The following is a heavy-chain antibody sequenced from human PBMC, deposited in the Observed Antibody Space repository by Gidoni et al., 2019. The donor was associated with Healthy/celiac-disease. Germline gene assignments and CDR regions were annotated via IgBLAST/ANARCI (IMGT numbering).Heavy chain of an antibody. CDR1: GFTFDDYD. V-gene: IGHV3-9*01. CDR2: ISWNSVSI. Sequence: EVQLVESGGGLVKPGRSLRLSCAASGFTFDDYDMHWVRQAPVTGLEWVSGISWNSVSIGYADSVKGRFTISRDNAKNSLYLQMNSLRAEDTALYYCAKDNLAYCSSTSCYPEYFQHCGQGTLVTVSS. J-gene: IGHJ1*01. D-gene: IGHD2-2*01. CDR3: AKDNLAYCSSTSCYPEYFQH.